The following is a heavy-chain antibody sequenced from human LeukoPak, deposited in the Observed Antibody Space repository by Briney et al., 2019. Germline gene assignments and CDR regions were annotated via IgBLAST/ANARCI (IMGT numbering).Heavy chain of an antibody. J-gene: IGHJ5*02. CDR1: GYTFTSYG. CDR2: ISAYNGNT. Sequence: ASVKVSCKASGYTFTSYGISWVRQAPGQGLEWMGWISAYNGNTNYAQKLQGRVTMTTDTSTSTAYMELRSLRSDDTAVYYCARAYYYDSSGYYPFGSWGQGTLVTVSS. V-gene: IGHV1-18*01. D-gene: IGHD3-22*01. CDR3: ARAYYYDSSGYYPFGS.